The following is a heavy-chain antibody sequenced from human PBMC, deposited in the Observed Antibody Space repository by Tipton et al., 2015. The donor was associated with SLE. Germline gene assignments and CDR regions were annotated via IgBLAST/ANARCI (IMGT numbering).Heavy chain of an antibody. CDR2: IRFDGSNT. CDR3: AKDMRWLQSYYFDY. Sequence: GSLRLSCAASGFTFSSNGMHWVRQAPGKGLEWVAFIRFDGSNTYFADSVKGRFTISRDNSKATLYLQMNSLRGEDTAVYYCAKDMRWLQSYYFDYWGQGTLVTVSS. D-gene: IGHD5-24*01. V-gene: IGHV3-30*02. J-gene: IGHJ4*02. CDR1: GFTFSSNG.